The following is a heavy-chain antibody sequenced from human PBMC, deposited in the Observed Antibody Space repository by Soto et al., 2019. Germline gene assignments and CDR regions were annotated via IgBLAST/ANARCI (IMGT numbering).Heavy chain of an antibody. J-gene: IGHJ5*02. CDR3: ARDNQQLAYNWFDP. CDR1: CGSISSGDYY. D-gene: IGHD6-13*01. CDR2: IYYSGST. V-gene: IGHV4-30-4*01. Sequence: SETLSLTCTASCGSISSGDYYWSWIRQPPGKGLEWIGYIYYSGSTYYNPSLKSRVTISVDTSKNQFSLKLSSVTAADTAVYYCARDNQQLAYNWFDPWGQGTLVTVSS.